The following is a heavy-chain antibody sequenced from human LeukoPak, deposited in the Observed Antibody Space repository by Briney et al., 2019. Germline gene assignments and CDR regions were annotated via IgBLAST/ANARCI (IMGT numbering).Heavy chain of an antibody. CDR3: AKISYGNLGAFDI. Sequence: GGSLRLSCAGSGFTFSSYAMSWVRQASGKGLEWVSAISGSGGSTYYADSVKGRFTISRDNSKNTLYLQMNSLRAEDTAVYYCAKISYGNLGAFDIWGQGTMVTVSS. CDR1: GFTFSSYA. J-gene: IGHJ3*02. D-gene: IGHD5-18*01. V-gene: IGHV3-23*01. CDR2: ISGSGGST.